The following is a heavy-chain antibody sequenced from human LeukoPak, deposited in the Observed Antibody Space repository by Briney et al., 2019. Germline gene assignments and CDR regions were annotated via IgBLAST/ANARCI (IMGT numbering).Heavy chain of an antibody. D-gene: IGHD3-22*01. CDR1: GFSFSKYG. CDR2: IWYDGSQR. J-gene: IGHJ3*02. V-gene: IGHV3-30*02. CDR3: AIENFDSGGPGSGSPAFDI. Sequence: GGSLRLSCAASGFSFSKYGLHWVRQAPGKGLQWVAMIWYDGSQRYYVDSVKGRFTISRDSSKNTMFLQMNSLTDEDTAVYYCAIENFDSGGPGSGSPAFDIWGQGTMFSVSS.